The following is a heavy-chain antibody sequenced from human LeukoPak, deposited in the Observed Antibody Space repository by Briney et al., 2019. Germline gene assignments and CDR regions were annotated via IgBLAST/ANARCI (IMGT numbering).Heavy chain of an antibody. V-gene: IGHV1-8*01. J-gene: IGHJ4*02. CDR3: ARVIVATFASDY. D-gene: IGHD5-12*01. Sequence: GASVKVSCKASGYTFTSYDINWVRQATGQGLEWMGWMNPNSGNTGYAQKFQGRVTMTRNTSISTAYMELSSLRSEDTAVYYCARVIVATFASDYWGQGTLVTVSS. CDR2: MNPNSGNT. CDR1: GYTFTSYD.